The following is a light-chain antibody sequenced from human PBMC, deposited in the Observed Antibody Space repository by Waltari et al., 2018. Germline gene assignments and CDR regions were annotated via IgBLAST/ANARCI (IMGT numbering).Light chain of an antibody. CDR1: SSNLGNNF. CDR2: KND. J-gene: IGLJ3*02. V-gene: IGLV1-47*01. CDR3: ATWDDSLSGPV. Sequence: QSVLTQAPAESGTPGQTVTISCSGSSSNLGNNFEYWYQQAPGMAPKLLIYKNDQRPSGVPDRFSGSKSGSSASLAISGLRSEDEADYYCATWDDSLSGPVFGGGTNLTVL.